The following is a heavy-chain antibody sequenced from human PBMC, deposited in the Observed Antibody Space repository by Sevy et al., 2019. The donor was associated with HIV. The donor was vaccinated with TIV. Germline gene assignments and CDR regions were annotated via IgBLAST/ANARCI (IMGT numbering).Heavy chain of an antibody. D-gene: IGHD3-3*01. CDR2: ISSNGGST. J-gene: IGHJ3*02. Sequence: GGSLRLSCSASGFTFSSYAMHWVRQAPGKGLEYVSAISSNGGSTYYADSVKGRFTISRDNSKNTLYLQMSSLRAEDTAVYYCVKSRVVQPLARIFGVVIINDAFDIWGQGTMVTVSS. CDR1: GFTFSSYA. V-gene: IGHV3-64D*06. CDR3: VKSRVVQPLARIFGVVIINDAFDI.